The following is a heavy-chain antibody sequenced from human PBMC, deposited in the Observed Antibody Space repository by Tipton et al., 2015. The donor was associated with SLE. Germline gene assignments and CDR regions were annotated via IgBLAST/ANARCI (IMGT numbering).Heavy chain of an antibody. CDR1: GYTFTGYY. CDR3: ASTRGGYNYGWGWFDP. V-gene: IGHV1-2*02. CDR2: INPNSGGT. Sequence: QLVQSGAEVKKPGASVKVSCKASGYTFTGYYMHWVRQAPGQGLEWMGWINPNSGGTNYAQKFQGRVTMTRDTSIGTAYMELSSLRSEDTAIYYCASTRGGYNYGWGWFDPWGQGTLVTVST. D-gene: IGHD5-18*01. J-gene: IGHJ5*02.